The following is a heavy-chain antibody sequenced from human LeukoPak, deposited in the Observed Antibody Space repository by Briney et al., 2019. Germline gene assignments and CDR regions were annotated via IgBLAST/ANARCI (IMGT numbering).Heavy chain of an antibody. CDR1: AASITTYY. CDR3: ARLKRGAYFDL. Sequence: PSETLSLTCPVSAASITTYYWSWIRQPPGKGLEWVGYIFYTGDTSYSPSLKSRVTISLDTSKNQFSLKLRSVTAADTAVYYCARLKRGAYFDLWGRGPLVTAPS. D-gene: IGHD3-16*01. J-gene: IGHJ2*01. CDR2: IFYTGDT. V-gene: IGHV4-59*08.